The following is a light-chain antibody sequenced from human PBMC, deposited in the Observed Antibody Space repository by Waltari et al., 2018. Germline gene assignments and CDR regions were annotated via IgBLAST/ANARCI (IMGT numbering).Light chain of an antibody. CDR2: LVS. CDR1: QSLLHYNGNTY. Sequence: DIVMTQSPYSLSVTPGEPASISCRSSQSLLHYNGNTYLDWYLQKTGQSPQLLIYLVSIRASGVPDRFSGSGSGTDFTLKISRVEAEDVGVYYCMQGSQTITFGQGTRLEIK. J-gene: IGKJ5*01. CDR3: MQGSQTIT. V-gene: IGKV2-28*01.